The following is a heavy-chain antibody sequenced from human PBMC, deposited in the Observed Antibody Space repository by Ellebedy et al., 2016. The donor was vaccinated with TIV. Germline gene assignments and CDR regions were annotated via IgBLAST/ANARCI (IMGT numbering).Heavy chain of an antibody. CDR1: GFTFSSYW. Sequence: GESLKISCAASGFTFSSYWMHWVRQAPGKGLEWVSRIDSAGTTTGYADSVKGRFTVSRDNAKSTLYLDMGSLRAEDTAVYYCATPVGRFSGSYVYWGQGTLVTVSS. D-gene: IGHD3-16*01. CDR2: IDSAGTTT. CDR3: ATPVGRFSGSYVY. V-gene: IGHV3-74*01. J-gene: IGHJ4*02.